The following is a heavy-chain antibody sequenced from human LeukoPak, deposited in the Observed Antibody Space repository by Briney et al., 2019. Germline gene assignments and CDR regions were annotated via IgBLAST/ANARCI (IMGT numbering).Heavy chain of an antibody. CDR3: AKDRWVGELPDY. V-gene: IGHV3-23*01. D-gene: IGHD1-26*01. Sequence: GGSLRLSCAASGFTFSSYAMSWLRQAPGKGLEWVSAISGSGGSTYYADSVKGRFTISRDNSKNTLYLQMNSLRAEDTAVYYCAKDRWVGELPDYWGQGTLVTVSS. CDR1: GFTFSSYA. J-gene: IGHJ4*02. CDR2: ISGSGGST.